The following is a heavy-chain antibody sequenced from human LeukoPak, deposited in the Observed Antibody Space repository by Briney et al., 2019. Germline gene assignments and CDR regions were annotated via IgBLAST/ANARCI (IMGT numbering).Heavy chain of an antibody. J-gene: IGHJ4*02. D-gene: IGHD3-22*01. CDR3: ARGLGPMSPSLDY. CDR2: INHRGRV. V-gene: IGHV4-34*01. CDR1: GESFSYNY. Sequence: PSDTLSLTCAVSGESFSYNYWTWVRQPPGKGLEWIGDINHRGRVNYRPSLKSRVTISVDTSKSQFSLKLSAVTAADTAVYYCARGLGPMSPSLDYWGQGSLVTVSS.